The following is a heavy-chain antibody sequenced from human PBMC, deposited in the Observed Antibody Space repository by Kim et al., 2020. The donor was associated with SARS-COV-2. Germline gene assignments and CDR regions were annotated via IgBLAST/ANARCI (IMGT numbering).Heavy chain of an antibody. CDR2: TGYKPNSYTT. J-gene: IGHJ4*02. V-gene: IGHV3-72*01. CDR1: GFTFSDHY. Sequence: GGSLRLSCAASGFTFSDHYMDWVRQAPGKGLEWVGRTGYKPNSYTTEYAASVKGRFTISRDDSKKSLYLQMSSLKTEDTAVYYCARENNIVVAAFDYWGQGTVVTVSS. D-gene: IGHD2-2*01. CDR3: ARENNIVVAAFDY.